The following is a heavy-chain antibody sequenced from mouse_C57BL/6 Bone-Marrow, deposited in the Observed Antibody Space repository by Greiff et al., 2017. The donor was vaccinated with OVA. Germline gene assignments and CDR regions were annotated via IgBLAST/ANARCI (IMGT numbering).Heavy chain of an antibody. J-gene: IGHJ2*01. CDR2: ISSGSSTI. CDR1: GFTFSDYG. CDR3: ARFFFDY. Sequence: EVMLVESGGGLVKPGGSLKLSCVASGFTFSDYGMHWVRQAPEKGLEWVAYISSGSSTIYYADTVKGRFTISRDNAKNTLFLQMTSLRSEDTAMYYCARFFFDYWGQGTTLTVSS. V-gene: IGHV5-17*01.